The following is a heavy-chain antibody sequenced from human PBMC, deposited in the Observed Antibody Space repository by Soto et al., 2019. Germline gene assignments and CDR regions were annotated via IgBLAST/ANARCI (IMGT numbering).Heavy chain of an antibody. V-gene: IGHV4-59*01. D-gene: IGHD6-19*01. CDR2: IYYSGST. CDR3: ARGEQWLDFDY. J-gene: IGHJ4*02. Sequence: QVQLQESGPGLVKPSETLSLTCTVSGGSISSYYWSWIRQPPGKGLEWIGYIYYSGSTNYNPSLKSRVTISVDTSTNQFALQLSSVTAADTAVYYCARGEQWLDFDYWGQGTLVTVSS. CDR1: GGSISSYY.